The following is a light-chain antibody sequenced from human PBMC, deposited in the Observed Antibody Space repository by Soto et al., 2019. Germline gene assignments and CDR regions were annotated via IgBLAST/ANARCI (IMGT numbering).Light chain of an antibody. Sequence: QSALTQPASVSGSPGQSITISCTGTSSDVGTYNYVSWYHHRPGKAPKLMIYDVSYQPSGVSNRFSGSKSANTASLTISGLQAEDEADYYCSSYTTSNTQVFGGGTKLPVL. CDR1: SSDVGTYNY. CDR2: DVS. J-gene: IGLJ3*02. CDR3: SSYTTSNTQV. V-gene: IGLV2-14*01.